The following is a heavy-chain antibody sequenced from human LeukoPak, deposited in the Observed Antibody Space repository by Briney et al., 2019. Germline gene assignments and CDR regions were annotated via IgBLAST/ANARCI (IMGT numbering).Heavy chain of an antibody. CDR1: GFTFSSYG. J-gene: IGHJ4*02. CDR3: ANLPETGYYYDSSGYPEDY. Sequence: GGSLRLSCAASGFTFSSYGMHWVRQAPGKGLEWVAFIRYDGSNKYYADSVKGRFTISRDNSKNTLYLQMNSLRAVDTAVYYCANLPETGYYYDSSGYPEDYWGQGTLVTVSS. CDR2: IRYDGSNK. V-gene: IGHV3-30*02. D-gene: IGHD3-22*01.